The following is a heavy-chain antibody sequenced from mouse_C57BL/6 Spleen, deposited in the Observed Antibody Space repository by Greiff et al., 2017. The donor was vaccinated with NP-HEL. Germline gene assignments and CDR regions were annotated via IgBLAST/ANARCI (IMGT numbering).Heavy chain of an antibody. J-gene: IGHJ1*03. CDR1: GYTFTSYW. V-gene: IGHV1-59*01. CDR3: ARSGYDYDPYWYFDV. Sequence: QVQLKQPGAELVRPGTSVKLSCKASGYTFTSYWMHWVKQRPGQGLEWIGVIDPSDSYTNYNQKFKGKATLTVDTSSSTAYMQLSSLTSEDSAVYYCARSGYDYDPYWYFDVWGTGTTVTVSS. CDR2: IDPSDSYT. D-gene: IGHD2-4*01.